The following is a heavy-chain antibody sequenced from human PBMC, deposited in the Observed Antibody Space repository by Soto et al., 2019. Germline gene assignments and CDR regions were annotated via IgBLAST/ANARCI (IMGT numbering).Heavy chain of an antibody. CDR3: ARARLAIVVSLYYYYYYGMDV. CDR1: GFTFSSYA. CDR2: ISYDGSNK. Sequence: QVQLVESGGGVVQPGRSLRLSCAASGFTFSSYAMHWVRQAPGKGLEWVAVISYDGSNKYYADSVKGRFTISRDNSKNTLYLQMNSLRAEDTAVYYCARARLAIVVSLYYYYYYGMDVWGQGTTVTVSS. V-gene: IGHV3-30-3*01. J-gene: IGHJ6*02. D-gene: IGHD3-22*01.